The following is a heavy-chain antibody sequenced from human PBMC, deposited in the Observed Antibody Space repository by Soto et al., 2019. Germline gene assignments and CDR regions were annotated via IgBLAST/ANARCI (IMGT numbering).Heavy chain of an antibody. CDR2: ISYDGSNK. Sequence: QVQLVESGGGVVQPGRSLRLSCAASGFTFSSYGMHWVRQAPGKGLEWVAVISYDGSNKYYADSIKGRFTISRVNSKNTLYLQMNCLRAEDTAVYFFAKDLYYDFWSGYPNYLGQGTLVTVSS. V-gene: IGHV3-30*18. CDR1: GFTFSSYG. D-gene: IGHD3-3*01. CDR3: AKDLYYDFWSGYPNY. J-gene: IGHJ4*02.